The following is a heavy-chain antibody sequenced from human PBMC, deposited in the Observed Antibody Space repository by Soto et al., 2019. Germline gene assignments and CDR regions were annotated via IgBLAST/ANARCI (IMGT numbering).Heavy chain of an antibody. V-gene: IGHV4-30-4*01. CDR3: VGTGTTDDY. Sequence: PSETLSLTCTVSGASLSSGDYYWSCIRQPPGKGLEWIGYIYSIGGSYYNPSLKGRLTISIDTSRNQFSLKLNSVTVADTAICYCVGTGTTDDYWGRGTLVTVSS. CDR2: IYSIGGS. J-gene: IGHJ4*02. CDR1: GASLSSGDYY. D-gene: IGHD1-1*01.